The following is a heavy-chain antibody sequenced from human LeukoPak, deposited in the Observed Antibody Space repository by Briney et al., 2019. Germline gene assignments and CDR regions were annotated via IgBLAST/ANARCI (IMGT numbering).Heavy chain of an antibody. CDR2: INPNSGGT. D-gene: IGHD2-2*02. J-gene: IGHJ4*02. CDR3: ARGVRVVPAAITDY. CDR1: GYTFTGYY. V-gene: IGHV1-2*06. Sequence: ASVKVSCKASGYTFTGYYMHWMRQAPGQGLEWMGRINPNSGGTNYAQKFQGRVTMTRDTSISTAYMELSRLRSDDTAVYYCARGVRVVPAAITDYWGQGTLVTVSS.